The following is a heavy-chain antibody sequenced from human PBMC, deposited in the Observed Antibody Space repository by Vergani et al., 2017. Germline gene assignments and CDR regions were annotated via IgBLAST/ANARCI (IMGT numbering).Heavy chain of an antibody. CDR1: GFNFNNYG. CDR2: INGGRT. J-gene: IGHJ4*02. V-gene: IGHV3-23*01. D-gene: IGHD2-2*01. Sequence: EVQLLESGGGLVQPGGSLRLSCAASGFNFNNYGMSWVRQSPGKVLELVSAINGGRTYYADSVKDRFTISTDNFKKTLYLQMMSLRAEDTDVYYCAKAGKSSTPFVADWGQGTLVAVSS. CDR3: AKAGKSSTPFVAD.